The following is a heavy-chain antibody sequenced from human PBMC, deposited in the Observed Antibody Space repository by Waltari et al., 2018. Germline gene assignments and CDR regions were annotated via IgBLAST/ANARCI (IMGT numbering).Heavy chain of an antibody. D-gene: IGHD6-13*01. V-gene: IGHV4-39*01. CDR2: IYYSGST. CDR3: AGASSWSLEYFQH. J-gene: IGHJ1*01. Sequence: QLQLQESGPGLVKPSETLYLTCTVSGGSISSSSYYWGWIRQPPGKGLEWIGSIYYSGSTYYIPSLKSRVTISVDTSKNQFSLKLSSVTAADTAVYYCAGASSWSLEYFQHWGQGTLVTVSS. CDR1: GGSISSSSYY.